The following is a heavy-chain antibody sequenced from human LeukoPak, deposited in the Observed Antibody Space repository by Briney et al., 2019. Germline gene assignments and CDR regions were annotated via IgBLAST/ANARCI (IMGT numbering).Heavy chain of an antibody. D-gene: IGHD1-26*01. J-gene: IGHJ3*01. V-gene: IGHV3-23*01. CDR1: GFTFSTYW. CDR2: ISDSGEST. CDR3: AKNSGTYFY. Sequence: GGSLRLSCAASGFTFSTYWMHWVRQAPGKGLEWVSTISDSGESTYYTDSVKGRFTISRDNSENTVYLQMDSLRADDTAVYFCAKNSGTYFYWGQGTMVTVSS.